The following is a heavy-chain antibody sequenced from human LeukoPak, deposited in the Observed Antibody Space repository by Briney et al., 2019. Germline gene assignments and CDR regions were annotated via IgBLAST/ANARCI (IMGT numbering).Heavy chain of an antibody. CDR1: GFTFTVYG. J-gene: IGHJ4*02. D-gene: IGHD6-19*01. CDR3: ARGLYTSGWLDY. CDR2: LYSGGDT. V-gene: IGHV3-66*01. Sequence: PGRSLRLSCAASGFTFTVYGMHWVRQAPGQGLEWVSVLYSGGDTYYADSVKGRFTISRDNSKNTLYLQMNSLRAEDTAVYYCARGLYTSGWLDYWGQGTLVTVSS.